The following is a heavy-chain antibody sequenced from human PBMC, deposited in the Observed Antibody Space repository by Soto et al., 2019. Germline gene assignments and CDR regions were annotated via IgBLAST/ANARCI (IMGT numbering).Heavy chain of an antibody. CDR3: ARGDSTDCSDGVCSFFYNHDMDV. J-gene: IGHJ6*02. CDR1: GYSFTDYH. CDR2: INPKSGGT. V-gene: IGHV1-2*04. Sequence: ASVKVSCEASGYSFTDYHIHWVRQAPGQGLEWLGRINPKSGGTSTAQKFQGWVTMTTDTSISTASMELTRLTSDDTAIYYCARGDSTDCSDGVCSFFYNHDMDVWGQGTTVTVSS. D-gene: IGHD2-8*01.